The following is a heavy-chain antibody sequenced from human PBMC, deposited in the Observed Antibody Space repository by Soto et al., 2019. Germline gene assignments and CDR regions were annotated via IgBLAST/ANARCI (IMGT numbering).Heavy chain of an antibody. CDR1: GGSFSGYY. CDR3: ARGTWLLPYNWFDP. CDR2: INHSGST. D-gene: IGHD3-22*01. J-gene: IGHJ5*02. Sequence: SETLSLTCAVYGGSFSGYYWSWIRQPPGKGLEWIGEINHSGSTNYNPSLKSRVTISVDTSKNRFSLKLSSVTAADTAVYYCARGTWLLPYNWFDPWGQGTLVTVSS. V-gene: IGHV4-34*01.